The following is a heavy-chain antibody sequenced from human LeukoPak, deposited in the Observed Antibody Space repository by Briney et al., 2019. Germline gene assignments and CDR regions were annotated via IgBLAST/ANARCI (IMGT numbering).Heavy chain of an antibody. V-gene: IGHV1-3*01. CDR1: GYTFTSYA. Sequence: ASVTVSCTASGYTFTSYAMHWVRQAPGRRLEWMGWINAGNGNTKYSQKFQGRVTITRDTSASTVYMELRSLRSDDTAVYYCAREGYCSGGSCYSRGYYYYYGMDVWGQGTTVTVSS. D-gene: IGHD2-15*01. CDR3: AREGYCSGGSCYSRGYYYYYGMDV. CDR2: INAGNGNT. J-gene: IGHJ6*02.